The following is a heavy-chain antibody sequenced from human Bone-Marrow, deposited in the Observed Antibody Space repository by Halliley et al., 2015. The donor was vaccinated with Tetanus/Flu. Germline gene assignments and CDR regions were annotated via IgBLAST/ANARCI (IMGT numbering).Heavy chain of an antibody. D-gene: IGHD2-15*01. CDR3: SSTSYCNRGPCFSGY. CDR2: IRTKANNFAT. CDR1: GFTFSDSP. J-gene: IGHJ4*02. Sequence: SLRLSCAASGFTFSDSPLHWVRQASGKGLEWVGRIRTKANNFATAYAASVKGRFTISRDDSKNTAYLRMNNLKTEDTAVYYCSSTSYCNRGPCFSGYWGQGSLVSVSS. V-gene: IGHV3-73*01.